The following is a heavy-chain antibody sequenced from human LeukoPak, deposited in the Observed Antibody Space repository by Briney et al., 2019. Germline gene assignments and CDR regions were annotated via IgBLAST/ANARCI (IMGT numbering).Heavy chain of an antibody. D-gene: IGHD3-22*01. CDR2: ISSNGATT. J-gene: IGHJ4*02. Sequence: GSLRLSCSASGFTFNMFYLHWVRQAPGKGLEFVSHISSNGATTYYADSVKGRFTISRDNSKNTLYLQMNSLRAEDTAVYYCAKGDYYDSSGYYPDPYYFDYWGQGTLVTVSS. CDR3: AKGDYYDSSGYYPDPYYFDY. CDR1: GFTFNMFY. V-gene: IGHV3-64*04.